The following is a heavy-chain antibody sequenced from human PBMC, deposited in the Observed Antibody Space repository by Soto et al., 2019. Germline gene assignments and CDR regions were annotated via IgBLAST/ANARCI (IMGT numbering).Heavy chain of an antibody. D-gene: IGHD1-7*01. CDR2: IYYSGST. Sequence: QLLESGPGLVKPSQTLSLTCTVSGGSISSGGYYWSWIRQHPGKGLEWIGYIYYSGSTYYNPSLKSRVTISVDTSKNQFSLKLSSVTAADTAVYYCARGEVELPYYFDYWGQGTLVTVSS. J-gene: IGHJ4*02. CDR1: GGSISSGGYY. CDR3: ARGEVELPYYFDY. V-gene: IGHV4-31*03.